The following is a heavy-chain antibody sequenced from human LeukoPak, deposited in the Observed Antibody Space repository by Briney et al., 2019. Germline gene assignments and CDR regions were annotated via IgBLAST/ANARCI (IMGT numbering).Heavy chain of an antibody. CDR3: AKDRQSSSSSHFFDS. Sequence: GGSLRLSCAASGFIYSSYVMTWVRQAPGKGLEWVSSISGSGGSPYYADSAKGRFTISRDNPKNTLYLQMNNLRAEDTAIYYCAKDRQSSSSSHFFDSWGQGTLVTVSS. CDR2: ISGSGGSP. D-gene: IGHD6-6*01. V-gene: IGHV3-23*01. CDR1: GFIYSSYV. J-gene: IGHJ4*02.